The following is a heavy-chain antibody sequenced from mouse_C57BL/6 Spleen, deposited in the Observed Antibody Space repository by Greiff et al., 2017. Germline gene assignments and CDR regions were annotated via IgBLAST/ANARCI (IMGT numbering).Heavy chain of an antibody. D-gene: IGHD2-3*01. V-gene: IGHV1-53*01. CDR3: ARSDGYYVAWFAY. CDR2: INPSNGGT. J-gene: IGHJ3*01. CDR1: GYTFTSYW. Sequence: VQLLQPGTELVKPGASVKLSCKASGYTFTSYWMHWVKQRPGQGLEWIGNINPSNGGTTYNEKFKSKATLTVDKSSSTAYMQLRGLTSEDSAVYYCARSDGYYVAWFAYWGQGTLVTVSA.